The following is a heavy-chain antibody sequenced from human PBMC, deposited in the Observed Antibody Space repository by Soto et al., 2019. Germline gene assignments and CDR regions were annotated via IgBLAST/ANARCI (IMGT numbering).Heavy chain of an antibody. Sequence: GSLRLSCAASGLTFMSYAITFFRHSALKGLEWVSGTSGSGGNTYYTDSVKGRFTIYRDNSKNTLYLQMNSLKAEDTAVYYCAKGVGYDASAFDIWGPGTMVTVSS. CDR2: TSGSGGNT. CDR1: GLTFMSYA. D-gene: IGHD2-8*01. J-gene: IGHJ3*02. V-gene: IGHV3-23*01. CDR3: AKGVGYDASAFDI.